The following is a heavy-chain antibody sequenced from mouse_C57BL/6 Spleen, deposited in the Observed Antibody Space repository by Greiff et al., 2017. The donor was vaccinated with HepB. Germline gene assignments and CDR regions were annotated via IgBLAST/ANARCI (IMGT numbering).Heavy chain of an antibody. D-gene: IGHD4-1*01. CDR1: GYSITSGYY. V-gene: IGHV3-6*01. J-gene: IGHJ1*03. Sequence: EVKLQESGPGLVKPSQSLSLTCSVTGYSITSGYYWNWIRQFPGNELEWMGYISYDGSNNYNPSLKNRISITRDTSKNQFFLKLNSVTTEDTATYYCARGDWDWYFDVWGTGTTVTVSS. CDR3: ARGDWDWYFDV. CDR2: ISYDGSN.